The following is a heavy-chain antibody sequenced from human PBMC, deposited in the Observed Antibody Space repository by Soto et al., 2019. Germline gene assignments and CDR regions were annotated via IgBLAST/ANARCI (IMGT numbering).Heavy chain of an antibody. CDR2: ISYDGSNK. Sequence: GSLRLSCAASGFTFSSYAMHWVRQAPGKGLEWVAVISYDGSNKYYADSVKGRFTISRDNSKNTLYLQMNSLRAEDTAVYYCARDPRAGMATTLGNYWGQGTLVTVSS. CDR1: GFTFSSYA. V-gene: IGHV3-30-3*01. D-gene: IGHD1-1*01. CDR3: ARDPRAGMATTLGNY. J-gene: IGHJ4*02.